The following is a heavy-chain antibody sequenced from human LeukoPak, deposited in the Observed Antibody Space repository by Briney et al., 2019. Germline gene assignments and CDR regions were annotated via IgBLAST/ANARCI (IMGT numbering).Heavy chain of an antibody. V-gene: IGHV3-20*04. J-gene: IGHJ4*02. CDR1: GFTFDDYG. CDR3: ARDPVEYSSSSAGDY. Sequence: PGGSPRLSCAASGFTFDDYGMSWVRQAPGKGLEWVSGINWNGGSTGYADSVKGRFTISRDNAKNSLYLQMNSLRAEDTALYYCARDPVEYSSSSAGDYWGQGTLVTVSS. D-gene: IGHD6-6*01. CDR2: INWNGGST.